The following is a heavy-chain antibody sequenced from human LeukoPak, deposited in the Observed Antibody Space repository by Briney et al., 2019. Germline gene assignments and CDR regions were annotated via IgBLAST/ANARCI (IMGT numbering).Heavy chain of an antibody. CDR3: ARHRYSSSWYWAT. D-gene: IGHD6-13*01. CDR2: IYYSGST. CDR1: GGSISSGGYY. J-gene: IGHJ5*02. Sequence: PSETLSLTCTVSGGSISSGGYYWSWIRQHPGKGLEWIGYIYYSGSTYYNPSLKSRVTISVDTSKNQFSLKLSSVTAADTAVYYCARHRYSSSWYWATWGQGTLVTVSS. V-gene: IGHV4-31*03.